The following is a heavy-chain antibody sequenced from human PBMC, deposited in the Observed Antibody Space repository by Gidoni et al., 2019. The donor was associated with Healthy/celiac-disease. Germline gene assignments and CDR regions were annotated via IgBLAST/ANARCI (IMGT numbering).Heavy chain of an antibody. CDR1: GFTFSSYG. J-gene: IGHJ2*01. Sequence: QVQLVESGGGVVQPGRSLRLSWAASGFTFSSYGMHWVRQAPGKGREGVAVISYDGSNKYYADSVKGRFTISRDNSKNTLYLQMNSLRAEDTAVYYCAKDLGGDWYFDLWGRGTLVTVSS. D-gene: IGHD1-26*01. CDR3: AKDLGGDWYFDL. CDR2: ISYDGSNK. V-gene: IGHV3-30*18.